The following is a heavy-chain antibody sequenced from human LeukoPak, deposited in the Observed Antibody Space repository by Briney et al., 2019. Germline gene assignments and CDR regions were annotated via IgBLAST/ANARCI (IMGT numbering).Heavy chain of an antibody. V-gene: IGHV1-46*01. CDR1: GYTFTSYY. J-gene: IGHJ5*02. CDR2: INPSGGST. Sequence: ASVKVSRKASGYTFTSYYMHWVRQATGQGLEWMGMINPSGGSTSYAQKFQGRVTMTRNTSTSTVYMELSSLRSEDTAEYYGARGMTTVTTRELASGWFAPGAKGTRATFS. D-gene: IGHD4-17*01. CDR3: ARGMTTVTTRELASGWFAP.